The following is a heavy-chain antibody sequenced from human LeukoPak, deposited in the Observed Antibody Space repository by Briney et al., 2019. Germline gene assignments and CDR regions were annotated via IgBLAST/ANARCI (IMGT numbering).Heavy chain of an antibody. CDR1: GYTFTSYG. CDR3: ARDRGAGAAAGVFDY. CDR2: ISAYNGNT. J-gene: IGHJ4*02. Sequence: GASVKVSCKASGYTFTSYGISWVRQAPGQGLEWMGWISAYNGNTNYAQKLQGRVTMTTDTSTSTAYMELRSLRSDDAAVYYCARDRGAGAAAGVFDYWGQGTLVTASS. D-gene: IGHD6-13*01. V-gene: IGHV1-18*01.